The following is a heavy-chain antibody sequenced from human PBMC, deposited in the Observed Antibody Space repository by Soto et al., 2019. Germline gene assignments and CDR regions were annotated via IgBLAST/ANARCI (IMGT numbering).Heavy chain of an antibody. CDR1: GDSISSSSYF. CDR3: ARYRAGHLDY. J-gene: IGHJ4*02. CDR2: MYSSGSA. V-gene: IGHV4-61*02. Sequence: QVLLQESGPGLVKPSETLSLTCTVSGDSISSSSYFWSWIRQPAGKGLEWIGRMYSSGSAHYNPSRQSRLTMSVDTSKNQFSLKLYSVTAADTATYYCARYRAGHLDYWGQGTLVTVSS.